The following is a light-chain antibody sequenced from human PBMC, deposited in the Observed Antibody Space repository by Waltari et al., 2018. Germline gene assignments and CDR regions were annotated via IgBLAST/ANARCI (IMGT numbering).Light chain of an antibody. CDR3: AAWDGSLSGYV. V-gene: IGLV1-47*01. CDR1: SSHVGNDN. J-gene: IGLJ1*01. CDR2: NND. Sequence: QSVLTPPPSASATPGQRVTISCSGSSSHVGNDNVYWYQQLPGTAPRLLIYNNDVRPSGVSDRFSGSKSGTSAFLAISGLRSEDEADYYCAAWDGSLSGYVFGIGTKVTVL.